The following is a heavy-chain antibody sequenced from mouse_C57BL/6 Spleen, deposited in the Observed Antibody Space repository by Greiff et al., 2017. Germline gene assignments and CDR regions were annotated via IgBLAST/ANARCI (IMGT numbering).Heavy chain of an antibody. V-gene: IGHV5-17*01. CDR2: ISSGSSTI. D-gene: IGHD1-1*01. Sequence: EVQLQESGGGLVKPGGSLKLSCAASGFTFSDYGMHWVRQAPEKGLEWVAYISSGSSTIYYADTVKGRFTISRDNAKNTLFLQMTSLRSEDTAMYYCARNYYYGSSYGYFDVWGTGTTVTVSS. J-gene: IGHJ1*03. CDR1: GFTFSDYG. CDR3: ARNYYYGSSYGYFDV.